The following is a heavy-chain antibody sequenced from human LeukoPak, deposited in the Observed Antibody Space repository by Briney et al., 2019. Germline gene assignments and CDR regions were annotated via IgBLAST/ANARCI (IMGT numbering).Heavy chain of an antibody. CDR2: ISVSGGTT. D-gene: IGHD2-15*01. CDR3: AKDHGAGIFTKGPPFDY. CDR1: GFTFNRHW. V-gene: IGHV3-23*01. Sequence: GGSLRLSCAASGFTFNRHWMSWVRQAPGKGLEWVSAISVSGGTTNYADSVKGRFTISRDNSKNTLYLQMNSLRAEDTAVYYCAKDHGAGIFTKGPPFDYWGQGTLVTVSS. J-gene: IGHJ4*02.